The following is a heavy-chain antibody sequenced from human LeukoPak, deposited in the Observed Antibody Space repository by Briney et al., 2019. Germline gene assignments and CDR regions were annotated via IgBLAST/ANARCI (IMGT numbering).Heavy chain of an antibody. CDR3: ARRPGGISSPAERFDY. D-gene: IGHD4-23*01. CDR1: GGSISSSSYY. CDR2: IYYSGTS. J-gene: IGHJ4*02. Sequence: PSETLSLTCTVSGGSISSSSYYWGWIRQPPGKGLEWIGSIYYSGTSSYNPSLKSRLTMSVDTSKSQFSLRLSSVTAADTAVYYCARRPGGISSPAERFDYWGQGTLVTVSS. V-gene: IGHV4-39*01.